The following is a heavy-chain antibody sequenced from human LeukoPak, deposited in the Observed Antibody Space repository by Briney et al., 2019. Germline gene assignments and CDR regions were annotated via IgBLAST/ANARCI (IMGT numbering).Heavy chain of an antibody. Sequence: GGSLRLSCAASGFTFSSYWMSWVRQAPGKGLEWVANIKQDGSEKYYVDSVKGRFTISRDNAKNSLYLQMNSLRAEDTALYYCAKDITPMVRGVDYWGQGTLVTVSS. D-gene: IGHD3-10*01. CDR2: IKQDGSEK. V-gene: IGHV3-7*03. J-gene: IGHJ4*02. CDR1: GFTFSSYW. CDR3: AKDITPMVRGVDY.